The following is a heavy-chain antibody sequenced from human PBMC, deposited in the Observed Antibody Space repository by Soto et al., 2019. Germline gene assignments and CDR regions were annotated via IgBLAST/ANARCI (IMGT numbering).Heavy chain of an antibody. CDR3: ARGRGRVGYYFDY. Sequence: QVQLQQWGAGLLKPSEILSLTCAVYGGSFSGYYWSWIRQPPGKGLEWVGEINHSGSTNYNPSLKSRVTISVDTSKNQFSLKLSSVTAADTAVYYCARGRGRVGYYFDYWGQGTLVTVSS. J-gene: IGHJ4*02. CDR1: GGSFSGYY. V-gene: IGHV4-34*01. CDR2: INHSGST. D-gene: IGHD1-26*01.